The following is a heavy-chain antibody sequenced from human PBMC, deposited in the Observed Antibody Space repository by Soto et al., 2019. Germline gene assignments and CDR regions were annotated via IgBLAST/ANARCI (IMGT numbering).Heavy chain of an antibody. Sequence: GSLRLSCAASGFTFSSYAMSWVRQAPGKGLEWVSAISGSGGSTYYADSVKGRFTISRDNSKNTLYLQMNSLRAEDTAVYYCAKDDSPIVVVPAAIDYWGQGTLVTVSS. V-gene: IGHV3-23*01. D-gene: IGHD2-2*01. J-gene: IGHJ4*02. CDR1: GFTFSSYA. CDR2: ISGSGGST. CDR3: AKDDSPIVVVPAAIDY.